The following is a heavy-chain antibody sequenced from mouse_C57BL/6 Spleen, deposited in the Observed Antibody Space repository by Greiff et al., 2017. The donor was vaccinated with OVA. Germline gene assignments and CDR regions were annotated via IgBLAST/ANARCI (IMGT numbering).Heavy chain of an antibody. V-gene: IGHV1-76*01. J-gene: IGHJ4*01. Sequence: VQLQQSGAELVRPGASVKLSCKASGYTFTDYYINWVKQRPGQGLEWIARIYPGSGNTYYNEKFKGKATLTAEKSSSTAYMQLSSLTSEDSAVYFCARTTTVKGAMDYWGQGTSVTVSA. CDR1: GYTFTDYY. D-gene: IGHD1-1*01. CDR3: ARTTTVKGAMDY. CDR2: IYPGSGNT.